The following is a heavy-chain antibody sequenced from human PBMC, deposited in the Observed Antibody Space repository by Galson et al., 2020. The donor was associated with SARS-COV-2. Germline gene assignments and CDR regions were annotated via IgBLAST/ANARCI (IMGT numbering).Heavy chain of an antibody. D-gene: IGHD6-13*01. CDR1: GFTFSSYG. CDR3: ARDQEFSSSWSDPLDY. V-gene: IGHV3-33*01. Sequence: GGSLRLSCAASGFTFSSYGMHWVRQAPGKGLEWVAVIWYDGSNKYYADSVKGRFTISRDNSKNTLYLQMNSLRAEDTAVYYCARDQEFSSSWSDPLDYWGQGTLVTVSS. J-gene: IGHJ4*02. CDR2: IWYDGSNK.